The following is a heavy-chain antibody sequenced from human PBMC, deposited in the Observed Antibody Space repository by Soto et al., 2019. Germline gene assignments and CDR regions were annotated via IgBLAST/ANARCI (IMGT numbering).Heavy chain of an antibody. D-gene: IGHD2-2*01. CDR1: GGTFSSYT. CDR3: AVEDQLLEYWFDP. Sequence: SVKVSCKASGGTFSSYTISWVRQAPGQGLEWMGRIIPILGIANYAQKFQGRVTITADKSTSTAYMELSSLRSEATAVYCCAVEDQLLEYWFDPWGQGTLVTDSS. CDR2: IIPILGIA. V-gene: IGHV1-69*02. J-gene: IGHJ5*02.